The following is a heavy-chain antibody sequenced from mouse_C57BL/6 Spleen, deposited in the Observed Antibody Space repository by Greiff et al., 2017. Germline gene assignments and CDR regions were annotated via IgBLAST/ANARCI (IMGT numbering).Heavy chain of an antibody. CDR1: GYTFTSYW. Sequence: VQLQQPGAELVKPGASVKVSCKASGYTFTSYWMHWVKQRPGQGLEWIGRIHPSDSVTNYNQKFKGKATLTVDKSSSTAYMQLSSLTSEDSAVYYCATRGIYDGYYGGFAYWGQGTLVTVSA. CDR2: IHPSDSVT. CDR3: ATRGIYDGYYGGFAY. J-gene: IGHJ3*01. V-gene: IGHV1-74*01. D-gene: IGHD2-3*01.